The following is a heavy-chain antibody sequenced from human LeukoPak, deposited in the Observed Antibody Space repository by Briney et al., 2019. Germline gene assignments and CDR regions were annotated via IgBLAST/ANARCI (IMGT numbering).Heavy chain of an antibody. Sequence: GGSLRLSCAVSGCDFSTYAMSWVRQAPGKGLEWVSCIGGGDTHYADSVKSRFTIFRDNSKSTLELHMSSLRVEVTAVYYFAKDDQSFNSMWDYLDSWGRGTLVTVSS. CDR2: IGGGDT. CDR1: GCDFSTYA. D-gene: IGHD1-26*01. V-gene: IGHV3-23*01. J-gene: IGHJ4*02. CDR3: AKDDQSFNSMWDYLDS.